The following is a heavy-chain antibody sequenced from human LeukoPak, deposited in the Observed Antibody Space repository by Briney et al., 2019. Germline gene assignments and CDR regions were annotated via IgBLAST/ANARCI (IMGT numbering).Heavy chain of an antibody. CDR2: ISGSGGST. D-gene: IGHD1-26*01. V-gene: IGHV3-23*01. J-gene: IGHJ4*02. Sequence: GGSLRLSCAASGFTFSSYAMSWVRQAPGKGLEWVSAISGSGGSTHCADSVKGRFTISRDNSKNTLYLQMNSLRAEDTAVYYCAKGAGGGSYREGALYFDYWGQGTLVTVSS. CDR1: GFTFSSYA. CDR3: AKGAGGGSYREGALYFDY.